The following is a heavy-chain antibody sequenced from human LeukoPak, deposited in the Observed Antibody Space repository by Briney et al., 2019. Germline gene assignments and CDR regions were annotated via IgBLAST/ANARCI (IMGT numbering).Heavy chain of an antibody. CDR1: GGSLSGYY. CDR2: IFYSGST. V-gene: IGHV4-34*12. Sequence: SETLSLTCAVYGGSLSGYYWGWIRQPPGKGLEWIGNIFYSGSTYYSPSLKSRVTISLDTSRNQFSLKLTSVTAADTAVYYCAKSNGYGLVDIWGQGTMVTVSS. J-gene: IGHJ3*02. D-gene: IGHD3-10*01. CDR3: AKSNGYGLVDI.